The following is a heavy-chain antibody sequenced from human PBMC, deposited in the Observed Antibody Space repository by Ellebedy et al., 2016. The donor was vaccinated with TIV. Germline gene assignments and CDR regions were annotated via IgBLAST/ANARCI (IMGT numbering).Heavy chain of an antibody. D-gene: IGHD5-18*01. Sequence: GESLKISCAASGFTFSSYAMSWVRQAPVKGLEWVSGIVGSGAQKYADSVKGRFTISRDNSKRTVDLQMNSLRAEDTAVYFCAKDRTPGDGYWVFDNWGQGTLVSVSS. CDR2: IVGSGA. CDR3: AKDRTPGDGYWVFDN. J-gene: IGHJ4*02. CDR1: GFTFSSYA. V-gene: IGHV3-23*01.